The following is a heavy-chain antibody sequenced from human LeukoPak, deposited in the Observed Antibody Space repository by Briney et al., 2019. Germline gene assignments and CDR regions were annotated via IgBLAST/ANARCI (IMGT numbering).Heavy chain of an antibody. CDR2: IRYDGSNK. CDR1: GFTFSSYG. V-gene: IGHV3-30*02. CDR3: AKDSGRIAVAGTIDY. D-gene: IGHD6-19*01. Sequence: GGSLRLSCAASGFTFSSYGMHWVRQAPGKGLEWVAFIRYDGSNKYYADSVKGRFTISRDNSKNTLYLQMNSLGAEDTAVYYCAKDSGRIAVAGTIDYWGQGTLVTVSS. J-gene: IGHJ4*02.